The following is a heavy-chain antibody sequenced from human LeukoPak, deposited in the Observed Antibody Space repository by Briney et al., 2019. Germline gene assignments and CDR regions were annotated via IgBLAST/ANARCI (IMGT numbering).Heavy chain of an antibody. D-gene: IGHD5-18*01. CDR1: GYTFTGHY. V-gene: IGHV1-2*02. CDR2: INPNNGGT. J-gene: IGHJ4*02. CDR3: ARDPYSNYFDY. Sequence: ASVKVSCKASGYTFTGHYMHWVRQAPGHGLEWMGWINPNNGGTNYAQKFQGRVTMTRDTSISTAYMELNRLRSDDTAVYYCARDPYSNYFDYWGLGTLVTVSS.